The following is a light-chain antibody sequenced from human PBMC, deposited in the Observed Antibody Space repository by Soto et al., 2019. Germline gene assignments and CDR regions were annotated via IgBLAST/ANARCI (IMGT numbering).Light chain of an antibody. CDR2: DTS. Sequence: DVQMTQSPSSLSASVGDRVTITCQASHDIGTYLNWYQQKPGKAPKLLIFDTSHLATRVPARFSGSGSDTYFPFTITNLQAEDFAAYYCQQFDSVPLTFGGGTHVEI. V-gene: IGKV1-33*01. CDR1: HDIGTY. J-gene: IGKJ4*01. CDR3: QQFDSVPLT.